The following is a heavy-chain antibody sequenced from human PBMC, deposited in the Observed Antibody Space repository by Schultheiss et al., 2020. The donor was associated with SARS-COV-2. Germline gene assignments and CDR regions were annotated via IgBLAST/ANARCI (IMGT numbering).Heavy chain of an antibody. Sequence: GGSLRLSCAASGFTFSSYSMNWVRQAPGKGLEWVSYISSSGSTIYYADSVKGRFTISRDNAKNSLYLQMNSLRAGDTAVYYCARGNYYGSGSYPRYYYYYMDVWGKGTTVTVSS. J-gene: IGHJ6*03. V-gene: IGHV3-48*04. D-gene: IGHD3-10*01. CDR3: ARGNYYGSGSYPRYYYYYMDV. CDR2: ISSSGSTI. CDR1: GFTFSSYS.